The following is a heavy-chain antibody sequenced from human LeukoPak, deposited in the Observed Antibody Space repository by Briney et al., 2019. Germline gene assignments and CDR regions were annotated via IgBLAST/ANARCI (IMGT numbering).Heavy chain of an antibody. CDR2: IYKRGAT. J-gene: IGHJ4*02. CDR1: LDSMTDYY. CDR3: VASYATSSGIGH. D-gene: IGHD2/OR15-2a*01. Sequence: PSETLSLTCNVSLDSMTDYYWSWIRRSPGGGLEWIGYIYKRGATNYLPSLRSRVTISVAKSKWQVFLRLNSVTAADTALYYCVASYATSSGIGHWGQGTLVTVSS. V-gene: IGHV4-4*09.